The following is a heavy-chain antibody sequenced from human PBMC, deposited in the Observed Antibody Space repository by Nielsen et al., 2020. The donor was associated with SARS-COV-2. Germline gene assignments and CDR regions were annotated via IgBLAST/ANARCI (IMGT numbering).Heavy chain of an antibody. CDR2: ISWNSGSI. CDR3: AARSSGWFSDAFDI. Sequence: SLKISCAASGFTFDEYAMHWVRQAPGKGLEWVSGISWNSGSIGYADSVKGRFTISRDNAKNSLYLQMNSLRAEDTALYYCAARSSGWFSDAFDIWGQGTMVTVSS. V-gene: IGHV3-9*01. D-gene: IGHD6-19*01. J-gene: IGHJ3*02. CDR1: GFTFDEYA.